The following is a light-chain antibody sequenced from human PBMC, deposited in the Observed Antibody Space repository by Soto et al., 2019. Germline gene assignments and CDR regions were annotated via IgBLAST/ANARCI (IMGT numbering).Light chain of an antibody. CDR3: QQRSNWPIT. CDR1: QSVSSSF. CDR2: GAS. Sequence: EIVLTQSPGTLSLSPGERVTLSCRASQSVSSSFLAWYQQKPGQAPRLLIYGASNRATGIPDRFSGSGSGTDFTLTISSLEPEDFAVYYCQQRSNWPITFGQGTRLEI. V-gene: IGKV3D-20*02. J-gene: IGKJ5*01.